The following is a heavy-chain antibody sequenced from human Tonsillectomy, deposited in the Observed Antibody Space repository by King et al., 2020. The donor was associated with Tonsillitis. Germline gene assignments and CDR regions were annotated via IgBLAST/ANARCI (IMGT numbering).Heavy chain of an antibody. D-gene: IGHD4-17*01. V-gene: IGHV3-30-3*01. J-gene: IGHJ4*02. CDR1: RFTFSSYA. CDR2: ISDDGGNK. CDR3: ARDIVDYDDYVVFFDY. Sequence: VQLVESGGGVVQPGRSLRLSCAASRFTFSSYAMHWVRQAPGKGLEWVAVISDDGGNKYYTASVKGRVTISRDNSKNTLYLQMNSLSAEDTAVYYCARDIVDYDDYVVFFDYWGPGTLFTVSS.